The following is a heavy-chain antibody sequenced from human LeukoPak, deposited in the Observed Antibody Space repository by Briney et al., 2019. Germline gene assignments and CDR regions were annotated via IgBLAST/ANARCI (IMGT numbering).Heavy chain of an antibody. J-gene: IGHJ3*02. CDR2: INPSGGSP. CDR3: AVDYGDYNAFDT. D-gene: IGHD4-17*01. Sequence: ASVKVSCXASGYTFTNYYIHWMRQAPGQGLEWMGIINPSGGSPSYESEFQGRVTMTRDTSTSTVYMELSSLRSEDTAVYYCAVDYGDYNAFDTWGQGTMVTVSS. CDR1: GYTFTNYY. V-gene: IGHV1-46*01.